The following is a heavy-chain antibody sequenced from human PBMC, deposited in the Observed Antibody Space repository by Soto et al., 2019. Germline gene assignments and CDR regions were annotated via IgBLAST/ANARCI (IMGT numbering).Heavy chain of an antibody. V-gene: IGHV4-34*01. CDR2: INHSGST. CDR1: GGSFSGYY. J-gene: IGHJ5*02. D-gene: IGHD6-19*01. CDR3: ASRAVAGTGWFDP. Sequence: SETLSLTCAVYGGSFSGYYWSWIRQPPGKGLEWIGEINHSGSTNYNPSLKSRVTISVDTSKNQFSLKLSSVTAADTAVYYCASRAVAGTGWFDPWGQGTLVTVSS.